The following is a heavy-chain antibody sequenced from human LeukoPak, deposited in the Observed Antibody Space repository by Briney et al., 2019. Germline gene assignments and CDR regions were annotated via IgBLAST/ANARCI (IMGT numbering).Heavy chain of an antibody. V-gene: IGHV3-23*01. CDR1: GFTFSSYA. CDR2: ISGSGGST. D-gene: IGHD4-17*01. Sequence: PGGSLRLSCAASGFTFSSYAMSWVRQAPGKGVEWVSAISGSGGSTYYADSAKGRFTISRDNSKNTLYLQMNSLRAEDTARYYCAKDKPDEAVTTQFDYWGQGTLVTVSS. CDR3: AKDKPDEAVTTQFDY. J-gene: IGHJ4*02.